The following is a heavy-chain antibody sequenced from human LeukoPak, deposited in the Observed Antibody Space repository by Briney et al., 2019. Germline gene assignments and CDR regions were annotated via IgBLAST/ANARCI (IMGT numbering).Heavy chain of an antibody. CDR2: IYASGRT. V-gene: IGHV4-61*02. D-gene: IGHD3-9*01. Sequence: PSETLSLTCTVSGGSISSGNYYWGWLRQPAGTGLEWLGRIYASGRTNYNPSLKTRFTVSVHTSKNQCSLKLSSVTAADTAVYYCGRGIDDILTEYQKGGFDYWGQGALVTVSS. CDR1: GGSISSGNYY. CDR3: GRGIDDILTEYQKGGFDY. J-gene: IGHJ4*02.